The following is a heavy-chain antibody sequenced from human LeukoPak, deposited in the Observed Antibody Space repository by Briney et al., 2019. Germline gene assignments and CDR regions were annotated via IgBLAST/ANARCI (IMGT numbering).Heavy chain of an antibody. CDR1: GGTFSSYA. J-gene: IGHJ4*02. V-gene: IGHV1-69*13. D-gene: IGHD6-19*01. CDR2: IIPIFGTA. CDR3: ATIAVAGIHYFDY. Sequence: SVKVSCKASGGTFSSYAISWVRQAPGHGLEWMGGIIPIFGTANYAQKFQGRVTITADESTSTAYMELSSLRSEDTAVYYCATIAVAGIHYFDYWGQGTLVTASS.